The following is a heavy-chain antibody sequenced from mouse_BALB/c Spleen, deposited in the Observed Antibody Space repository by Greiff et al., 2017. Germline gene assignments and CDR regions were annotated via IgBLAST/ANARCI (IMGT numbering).Heavy chain of an antibody. V-gene: IGHV7-3*02. D-gene: IGHD1-1*01. CDR1: GFTFTDYY. J-gene: IGHJ1*01. Sequence: EVKLVESGGGLVQPGGSLRLSCATSGFTFTDYYMSWVRQPPGKALEWLGFIRNKANGYTTEYSASVKGRFTISRDNSQSILYLQMNTLRAEDSATYYCARDPSPYYGSSWCFDVWGAGTTVTVSS. CDR2: IRNKANGYTT. CDR3: ARDPSPYYGSSWCFDV.